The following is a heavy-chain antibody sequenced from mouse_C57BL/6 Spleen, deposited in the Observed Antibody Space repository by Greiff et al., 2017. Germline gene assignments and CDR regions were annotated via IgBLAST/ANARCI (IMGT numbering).Heavy chain of an antibody. Sequence: VQLQQSGPGLVKPSQSLSLTCSVTGYSITSGYYWNWIRQFPGNKLEWMGYISYDGSNNYNPSLKNRISITRDTSKNQFFLKLNSVTTEDTATYYCARVSYDYDDAMDYWGQGTSVTVSS. D-gene: IGHD2-4*01. CDR2: ISYDGSN. CDR1: GYSITSGYY. CDR3: ARVSYDYDDAMDY. J-gene: IGHJ4*01. V-gene: IGHV3-6*01.